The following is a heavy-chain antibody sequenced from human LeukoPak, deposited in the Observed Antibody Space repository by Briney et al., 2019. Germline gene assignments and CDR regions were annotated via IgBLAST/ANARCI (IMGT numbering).Heavy chain of an antibody. J-gene: IGHJ3*01. CDR3: ARLSAAVHLGAFDL. D-gene: IGHD3-3*01. CDR2: IYSSGST. Sequence: PSETLSLTCTASGGSISSYFWSWIRQPAGKRLEWIGRIYSSGSTNYNPSVKSRVTMSVDTSKDQFSLKLTSVTAADTAVYYCARLSAAVHLGAFDLWGQGTMVTVSS. CDR1: GGSISSYF. V-gene: IGHV4-4*07.